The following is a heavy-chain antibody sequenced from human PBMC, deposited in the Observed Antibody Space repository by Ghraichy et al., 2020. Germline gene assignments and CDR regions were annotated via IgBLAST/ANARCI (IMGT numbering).Heavy chain of an antibody. Sequence: LVLFSRICFDGSCTSYADSVKGRFTISRDNAKNTLYLQMNSLRAEDTAVYFCARDSSSWYAIQHWGKGTLV. CDR2: ICFDGSCT. V-gene: IGHV3-74*01. D-gene: IGHD6-13*01. J-gene: IGHJ1*01. CDR3: ARDSSSWYAIQH.